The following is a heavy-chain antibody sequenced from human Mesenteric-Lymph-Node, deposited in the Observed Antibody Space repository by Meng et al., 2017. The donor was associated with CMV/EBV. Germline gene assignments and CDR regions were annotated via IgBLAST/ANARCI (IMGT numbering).Heavy chain of an antibody. CDR1: GFTFDDYA. V-gene: IGHV3-9*01. J-gene: IGHJ4*02. Sequence: GGSLRLSCAASGFTFDDYAMHWVRQPPGKGLEWVSGISWNSDTIGYADSVKGRFTMSRDNAKNSLYLQINSLRAEDTALYYCSKDPKAFWSGYYGAKYFDYWGQGTLVTVSS. CDR2: ISWNSDTI. CDR3: SKDPKAFWSGYYGAKYFDY. D-gene: IGHD3-3*01.